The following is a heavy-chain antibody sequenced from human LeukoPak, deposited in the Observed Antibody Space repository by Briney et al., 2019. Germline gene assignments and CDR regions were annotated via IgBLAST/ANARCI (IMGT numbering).Heavy chain of an antibody. J-gene: IGHJ5*02. CDR1: GYTFTGYY. D-gene: IGHD3-10*01. V-gene: IGHV1-2*02. Sequence: ASVKVSCKASGYTFTGYYMHWVRQAPGQGLEWMGWINPNSGGTNYAQKFQGRVTMTRDTSISTAYMELSRLRSDDTAVYYCARGTYYYGSGSYKTNWFDPWGQGTLVTVSS. CDR3: ARGTYYYGSGSYKTNWFDP. CDR2: INPNSGGT.